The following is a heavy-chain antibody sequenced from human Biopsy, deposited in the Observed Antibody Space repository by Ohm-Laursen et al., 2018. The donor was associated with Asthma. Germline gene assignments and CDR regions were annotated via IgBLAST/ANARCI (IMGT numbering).Heavy chain of an antibody. V-gene: IGHV4-59*01. CDR3: ARGVDRVTGLLDHFDS. D-gene: IGHD2-21*02. J-gene: IGHJ4*02. Sequence: GTLSLTCPVPGGSINNFYWSWIRQPPGKGLESIGHVYYSGSTNYNPSLKSRVTISIDASKNQFSLKLTSVTAADTAVYYCARGVDRVTGLLDHFDSWGQGTLVTVSS. CDR2: VYYSGST. CDR1: GGSINNFY.